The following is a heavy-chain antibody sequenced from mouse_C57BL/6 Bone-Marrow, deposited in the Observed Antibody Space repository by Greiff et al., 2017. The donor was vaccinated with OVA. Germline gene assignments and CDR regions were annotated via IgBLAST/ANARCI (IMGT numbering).Heavy chain of an antibody. V-gene: IGHV1-75*01. CDR3: ARKGHGSSLYAMDY. Sequence: QVQLQQSGPELVKPGASVKISCKASGYTFTDYYINWVKQRPGQGLEWIGWIFPGSGSTYYNEKFKGKATLNVDKSSSTAYMLLSSLTSEDSAVYFCARKGHGSSLYAMDYWGQGTSVTVSS. J-gene: IGHJ4*01. CDR1: GYTFTDYY. D-gene: IGHD1-1*01. CDR2: IFPGSGST.